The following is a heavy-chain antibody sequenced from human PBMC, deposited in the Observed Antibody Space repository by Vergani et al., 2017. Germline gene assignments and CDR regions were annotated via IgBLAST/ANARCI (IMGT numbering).Heavy chain of an antibody. D-gene: IGHD3-22*01. CDR1: GGTFSSYA. Sequence: QVQLVQSGAEVKKPGSSVKVSCKASGGTFSSYAISWVRQAPGQGLEWMGGIIPIFGTANYAQKFQGRVTITADESTSTAYMELSSLRSEDTAVYYCARDRYYDPVEPSASYYYMDVWGKGTTVTVSS. CDR3: ARDRYYDPVEPSASYYYMDV. J-gene: IGHJ6*03. V-gene: IGHV1-69*01. CDR2: IIPIFGTA.